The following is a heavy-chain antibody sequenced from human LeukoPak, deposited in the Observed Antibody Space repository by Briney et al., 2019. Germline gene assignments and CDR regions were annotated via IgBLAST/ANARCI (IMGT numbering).Heavy chain of an antibody. V-gene: IGHV1-18*01. CDR1: GYTFTSYG. CDR3: ARDRPAIVVVPAAPFDY. CDR2: ISAYNGNT. D-gene: IGHD2-2*01. Sequence: ASVKVSCKASGYTFTSYGISWVRQAPGQGLEWMGWISAYNGNTNYAQKLQGRVTMTTDTPTSTAYMELRSLRSDDTAVYYCARDRPAIVVVPAAPFDYWGQGTLVTVSS. J-gene: IGHJ4*02.